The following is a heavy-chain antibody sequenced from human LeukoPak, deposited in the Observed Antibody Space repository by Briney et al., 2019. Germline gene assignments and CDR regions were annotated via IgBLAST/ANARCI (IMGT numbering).Heavy chain of an antibody. Sequence: SQTLSLTCTVSGGSISSYYWSWIRQPPGKGLEWIGYIYYSGSTNYNPSLKSRVTISVDTSKNQFSLKLSSVTAADTAVYYCARHTYYYYGMDVWGQGTTVTVSS. CDR1: GGSISSYY. J-gene: IGHJ6*02. CDR3: ARHTYYYYGMDV. V-gene: IGHV4-59*08. CDR2: IYYSGST.